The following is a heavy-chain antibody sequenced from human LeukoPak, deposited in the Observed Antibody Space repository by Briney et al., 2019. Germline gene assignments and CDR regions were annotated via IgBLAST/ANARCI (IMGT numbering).Heavy chain of an antibody. CDR2: INPNSGGT. Sequence: ASVKVSCKASGYTFTSYYMHWVRQAPGQGLEWMGWINPNSGGTNYAQKFQGRVTMTRDTSISTAYMELGRLRSDDTAVYYCARAPDEANAVYYYYYYGMDVWGQGTTVTVSS. CDR1: GYTFTSYY. CDR3: ARAPDEANAVYYYYYYGMDV. D-gene: IGHD2-8*01. J-gene: IGHJ6*02. V-gene: IGHV1-2*02.